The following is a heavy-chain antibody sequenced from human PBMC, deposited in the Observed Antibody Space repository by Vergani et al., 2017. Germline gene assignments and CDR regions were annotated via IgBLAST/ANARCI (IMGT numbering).Heavy chain of an antibody. D-gene: IGHD4-17*01. V-gene: IGHV3-23*01. Sequence: EVQLLESGGGLVQPGGSLRLSCAASGFPFSSYAMSWVRQAPGKGLEWVSAISGSGGSTYYADSVKGRLAISRDNSKNQLYLQMNSLRAEDTAVYYCAKGDDYCDYETPRAGVALDYWGQGTLVTVSS. CDR2: ISGSGGST. CDR3: AKGDDYCDYETPRAGVALDY. CDR1: GFPFSSYA. J-gene: IGHJ4*02.